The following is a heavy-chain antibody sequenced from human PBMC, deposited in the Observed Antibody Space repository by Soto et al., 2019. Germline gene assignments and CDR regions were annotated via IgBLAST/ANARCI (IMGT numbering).Heavy chain of an antibody. CDR1: GDSISTDSYF. CDR2: IFYSGST. J-gene: IGHJ4*02. CDR3: ARADYFDSYIYYFLPSDFDF. D-gene: IGHD3-22*01. V-gene: IGHV4-39*01. Sequence: QVQLQESGPGLVKPSGTLSLTCTVSGDSISTDSYFWAWIRQPPGKGLQWIGGIFYSGSTYYNPSLMRRVTISVDTSHDRFSLKLDSVSAADTAIYYCARADYFDSYIYYFLPSDFDFWGQVSLVTVSS.